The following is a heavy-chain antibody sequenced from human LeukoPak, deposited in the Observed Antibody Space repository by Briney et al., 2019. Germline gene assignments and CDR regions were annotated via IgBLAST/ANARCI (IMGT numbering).Heavy chain of an antibody. J-gene: IGHJ5*02. Sequence: ASVKVSCKASGYTFTGYYMHWVRQAPGQGLEWMGWINPNSGGTHYAQKFQGRVTTTRDASISTVYMELSGLRSDDTAVYYCARKGAVYGDYDHWGQGTLVTVSS. V-gene: IGHV1-2*02. CDR2: INPNSGGT. D-gene: IGHD4-17*01. CDR1: GYTFTGYY. CDR3: ARKGAVYGDYDH.